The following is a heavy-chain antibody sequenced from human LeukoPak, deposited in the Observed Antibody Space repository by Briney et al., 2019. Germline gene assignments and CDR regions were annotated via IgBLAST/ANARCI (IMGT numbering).Heavy chain of an antibody. Sequence: SETLSLTCAVYGGSFSGYYWSWIRQPPGKGLEWIGEINHSGSTNYNPSLKSRVTISVDTSKNQFSLNLSSVTAADTAVYYCARGASGYDRGPWSDWGQGTLVTASS. CDR3: ARGASGYDRGPWSD. V-gene: IGHV4-34*01. CDR2: INHSGST. CDR1: GGSFSGYY. D-gene: IGHD5-12*01. J-gene: IGHJ4*02.